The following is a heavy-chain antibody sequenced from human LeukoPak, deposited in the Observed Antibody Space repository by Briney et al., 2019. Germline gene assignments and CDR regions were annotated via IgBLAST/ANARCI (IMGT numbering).Heavy chain of an antibody. J-gene: IGHJ3*01. V-gene: IGHV4-34*01. Sequence: PSETLSLTCAVYGASFSGYYWSWIRRPPGKGLEWIGEINHSGSTNYNVSLESRVTMPVDTSKNQFTLKLNSVTAADTAVYYCAKVYSSSSRDAFDVWGPGTMVTVSS. CDR1: GASFSGYY. D-gene: IGHD6-6*01. CDR2: INHSGST. CDR3: AKVYSSSSRDAFDV.